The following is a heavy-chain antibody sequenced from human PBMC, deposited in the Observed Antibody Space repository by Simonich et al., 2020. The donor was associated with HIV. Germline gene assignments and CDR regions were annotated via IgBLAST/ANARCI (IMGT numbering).Heavy chain of an antibody. Sequence: QVQLVQSGAEVKKPGASVKVSCKASGYTFTGYYMHWVRQAPGPGLGGVGWINPNSGGTNYAQKLQGRVTMTRDTSISTAYMELSRLRSDDTAGYYCAKGELGYMDVWGKGTTVTVSS. CDR1: GYTFTGYY. J-gene: IGHJ6*03. CDR2: INPNSGGT. CDR3: AKGELGYMDV. D-gene: IGHD1-26*01. V-gene: IGHV1-2*02.